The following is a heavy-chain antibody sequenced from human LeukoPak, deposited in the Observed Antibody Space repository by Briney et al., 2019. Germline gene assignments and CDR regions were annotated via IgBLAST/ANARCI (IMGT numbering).Heavy chain of an antibody. CDR3: ARDQEQQQLAPHFDY. Sequence: PGGSLRLSCAASGFTFSSYWMHWVRQAPGKGLVWVSRINSDGSSTSYADSVKGRFTISRDNAKNTLYLQMNSLRAEDTAVYYCARDQEQQQLAPHFDYWGQGTLATVSS. D-gene: IGHD6-13*01. J-gene: IGHJ4*02. CDR1: GFTFSSYW. V-gene: IGHV3-74*01. CDR2: INSDGSST.